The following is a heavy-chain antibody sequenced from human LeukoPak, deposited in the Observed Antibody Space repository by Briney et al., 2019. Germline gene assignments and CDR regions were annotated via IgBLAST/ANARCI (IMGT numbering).Heavy chain of an antibody. CDR1: RGSLCRYY. V-gene: IGHV4-59*01. J-gene: IGHJ4*02. CDR2: MYYSGRT. Sequence: ETLCLTRTVSRGSLCRYYWTWSRQPPGKGLEWGGYMYYSGRTNYTPSLTRRVTISVETSKNKLSLKLSSVPAADTAVYYCARGSPPCHDSRGYYGTFDYWGQGTLVTVSS. CDR3: ARGSPPCHDSRGYYGTFDY. D-gene: IGHD3-22*01.